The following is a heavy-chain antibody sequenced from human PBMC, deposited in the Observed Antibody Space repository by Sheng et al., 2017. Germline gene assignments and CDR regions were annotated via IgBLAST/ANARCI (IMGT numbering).Heavy chain of an antibody. J-gene: IGHJ5*02. CDR3: ARGQIXVVGXPDWFDP. V-gene: IGHV4-38-2*02. D-gene: IGHD1-26*01. CDR2: IYHSGST. CDR1: GYSISSGFY. Sequence: QVQLQESGPGLVKPSETLSLTCTVSGYSISSGFYWGWIRQSPGKGLEYLGSIYHSGSTYYNPSLKSRVTISVDMPKNKFSLKMTSVTAADTALYYXARGQIXVVGXPDWFDPGAREPWSPSPQ.